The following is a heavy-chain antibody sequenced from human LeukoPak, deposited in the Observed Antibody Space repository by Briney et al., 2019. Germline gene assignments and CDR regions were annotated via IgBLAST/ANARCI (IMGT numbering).Heavy chain of an antibody. Sequence: GGSLRLSCAASGFTFSNYWMSWVRQAPGKGLEWVAIIKQDGSEQYYVDSVKGRFTISRDNAENSLYLQMNGLRAEDTAVYYCARDTSSIVGPRFDYWGQGTLVTVSS. CDR1: GFTFSNYW. CDR2: IKQDGSEQ. D-gene: IGHD1-26*01. V-gene: IGHV3-7*01. CDR3: ARDTSSIVGPRFDY. J-gene: IGHJ4*02.